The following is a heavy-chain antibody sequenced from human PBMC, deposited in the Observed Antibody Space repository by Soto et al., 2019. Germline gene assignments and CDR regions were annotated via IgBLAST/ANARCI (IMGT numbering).Heavy chain of an antibody. D-gene: IGHD1-26*01. CDR1: AASLSGYY. CDR3: VSDGMKNLRDRFEP. CDR2: IYATGST. V-gene: IGHV4-4*07. J-gene: IGHJ5*02. Sequence: PSQTLSLTCNVSAASLSGYYWSWIRQPPGKGLQWLGRIYATGSTDYNPSLKSRVTMSVDMSKKQFSLTLRYVTAPATAMYSCVSDGMKNLRDRFEPWGRGILVSVSS.